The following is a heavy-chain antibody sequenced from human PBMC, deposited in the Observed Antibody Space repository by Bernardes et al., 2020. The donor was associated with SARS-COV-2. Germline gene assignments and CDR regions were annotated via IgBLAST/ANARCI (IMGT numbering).Heavy chain of an antibody. V-gene: IGHV3-21*01. Sequence: RGSTRLSCVASGFTFSTYSMNCFRQSAGRGLEWVSSICPSSTSIFYADSVNGRFTIFSDDAENSFYLDMNTLRAEDTAMYYCARVRITIFGVELDGLDILGRVTMVTVTS. CDR2: ICPSSTSI. CDR1: GFTFSTYS. CDR3: ARVRITIFGVELDGLDI. J-gene: IGHJ3*02. D-gene: IGHD3-3*01.